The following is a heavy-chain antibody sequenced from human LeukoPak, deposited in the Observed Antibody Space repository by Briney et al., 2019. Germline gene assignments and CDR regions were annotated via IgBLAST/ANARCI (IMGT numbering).Heavy chain of an antibody. V-gene: IGHV3-43*02. J-gene: IGHJ4*02. CDR2: NSGDGGSL. Sequence: GGSLRLSCVAPGFTCSNYWMHRIRQAPGKGLVCISVNSGDGGSLSYADSVKGRFTISRDSSKHSLYLPMNSLRTEDTALYSCAKDSADGGYFDYWGQGTLVTVSS. CDR1: GFTCSNYW. CDR3: AKDSADGGYFDY. D-gene: IGHD3-10*01.